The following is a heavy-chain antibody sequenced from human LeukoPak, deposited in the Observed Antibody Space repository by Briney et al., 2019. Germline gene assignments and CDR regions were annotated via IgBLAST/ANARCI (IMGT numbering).Heavy chain of an antibody. J-gene: IGHJ4*02. CDR1: GDSLSSHY. Sequence: SETLSLTCTVSGDSLSSHYWSWIRQPPGKGLEWIGYIYCSGSTHYDPSLRSRVTISEDTSKPLFSLTLISVTAADTAVYYCARNVGWYSHDSWGQGTLVTVSS. CDR2: IYCSGST. V-gene: IGHV4-59*08. D-gene: IGHD6-19*01. CDR3: ARNVGWYSHDS.